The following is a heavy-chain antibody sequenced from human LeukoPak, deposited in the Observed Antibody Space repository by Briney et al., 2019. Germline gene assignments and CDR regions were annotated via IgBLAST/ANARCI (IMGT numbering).Heavy chain of an antibody. V-gene: IGHV4-39*07. Sequence: SETLSLTCTVSGDSIRSSRYYWGWIRQTPGKGLEWIGSIYYSGNTYYNPSLKSRVTISVDTSKNQFSLKLSSVTAADTAVYYCAAGVFDWFQYFDYWGQGTLVTVSS. D-gene: IGHD3-9*01. CDR2: IYYSGNT. CDR3: AAGVFDWFQYFDY. J-gene: IGHJ4*02. CDR1: GDSIRSSRYY.